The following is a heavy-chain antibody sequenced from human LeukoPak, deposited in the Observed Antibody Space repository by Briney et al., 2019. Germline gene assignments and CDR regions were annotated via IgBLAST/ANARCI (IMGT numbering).Heavy chain of an antibody. CDR2: ISYDGSNK. Sequence: QTGGSLRLSCAASGFTFSSCAMHWVRQAPGKGLEWVAVISYDGSNKYYADSVKGRFTISRDNSKNTLYLQMNSLRAEDTAVYYCARDIQAYSYGIYGMDVWGQGTTVTVSS. CDR3: ARDIQAYSYGIYGMDV. CDR1: GFTFSSCA. V-gene: IGHV3-30-3*01. D-gene: IGHD5-18*01. J-gene: IGHJ6*02.